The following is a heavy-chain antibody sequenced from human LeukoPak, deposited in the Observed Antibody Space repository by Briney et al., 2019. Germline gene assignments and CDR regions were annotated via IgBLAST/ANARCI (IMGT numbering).Heavy chain of an antibody. CDR1: GGSISSYY. J-gene: IGHJ4*02. Sequence: SETLSLTCTVSGGSISSYYWSWIRQPPGKGVEWIGYIYYSGSTTYNPSLKSRVTISVDTSKNQFSLKVSSVTAADTAVYYCARRSTVHDFDYWGQGTLVTVSS. V-gene: IGHV4-59*08. D-gene: IGHD1-1*01. CDR2: IYYSGST. CDR3: ARRSTVHDFDY.